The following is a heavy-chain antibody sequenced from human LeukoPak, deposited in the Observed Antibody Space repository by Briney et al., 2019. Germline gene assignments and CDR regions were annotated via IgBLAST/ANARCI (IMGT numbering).Heavy chain of an antibody. CDR1: GYTITNNY. V-gene: IGHV1-46*01. CDR2: INPSGTGT. D-gene: IGHD3-22*01. Sequence: EASVKVSCKASGYTITNNYMHWVRQAPGQGLEWMGVINPSGTGTSYAQKFQGRITMTRNTSITTAYMELSSLRSEDTAVYYCARMHYYDSSGDNWFDPWGQGTLVTVSS. J-gene: IGHJ5*02. CDR3: ARMHYYDSSGDNWFDP.